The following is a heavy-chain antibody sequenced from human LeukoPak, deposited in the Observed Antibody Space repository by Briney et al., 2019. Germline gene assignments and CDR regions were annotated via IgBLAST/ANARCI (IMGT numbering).Heavy chain of an antibody. CDR1: GYTFTSYA. V-gene: IGHV1-3*01. CDR3: ASSIAVAGTRMITARWFDP. D-gene: IGHD6-19*01. J-gene: IGHJ5*02. Sequence: ASVKLSCKASGYTFTSYAMHWVRQAPGQRLEWMGWIDAGNGNTKYSQKFQGRVTITRDTSASTAYMELSSLRSEDTAVYYCASSIAVAGTRMITARWFDPWGQGTLVTVSS. CDR2: IDAGNGNT.